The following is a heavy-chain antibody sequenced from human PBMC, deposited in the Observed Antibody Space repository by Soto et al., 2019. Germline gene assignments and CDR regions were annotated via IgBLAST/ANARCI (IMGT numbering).Heavy chain of an antibody. Sequence: VASVKVSCKASGYTFTSYDINWVRQATGQGLEWMGWMNPNSGNTGYAQKFQGRVTMTRNTSISTAYMELSSLRSEDTAVYYCARGHYDFWSGYYGMDVWGQGTTVTVS. CDR1: GYTFTSYD. J-gene: IGHJ6*02. D-gene: IGHD3-3*01. CDR2: MNPNSGNT. CDR3: ARGHYDFWSGYYGMDV. V-gene: IGHV1-8*01.